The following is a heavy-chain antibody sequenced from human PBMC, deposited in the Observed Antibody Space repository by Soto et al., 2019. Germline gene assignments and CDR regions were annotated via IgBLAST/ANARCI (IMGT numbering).Heavy chain of an antibody. D-gene: IGHD3-3*01. CDR2: ISAYNGNT. V-gene: IGHV1-18*04. J-gene: IGHJ6*02. CDR3: ARAGVYYDFWSGYYKNYYGMDV. Sequence: GASVKVSCKASGYTFTSYGISWVRQAPGQGLEWMGWISAYNGNTNYAQKLQGRVTMTTDTSTSTAYMELRSLRSDDTAVYYCARAGVYYDFWSGYYKNYYGMDVWGQGTTVTV. CDR1: GYTFTSYG.